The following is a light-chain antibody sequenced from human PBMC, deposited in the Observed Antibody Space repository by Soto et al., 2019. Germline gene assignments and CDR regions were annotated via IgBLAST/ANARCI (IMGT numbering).Light chain of an antibody. CDR2: GAS. CDR1: QSLSTN. J-gene: IGKJ3*01. Sequence: EMVMTQSPATLSVSPGERATISCRASQSLSTNLAWYQQKPGQAPRLLIYGASTRATGIPARFSGSGSGTEFTLTISSLQSEDFAVYYCQQYNNSPFTFGPGTKVDIK. CDR3: QQYNNSPFT. V-gene: IGKV3-15*01.